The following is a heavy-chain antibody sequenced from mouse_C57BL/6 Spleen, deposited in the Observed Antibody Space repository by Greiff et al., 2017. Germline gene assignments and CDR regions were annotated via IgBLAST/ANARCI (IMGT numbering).Heavy chain of an antibody. CDR3: ARVLRPMDY. Sequence: QVTLKESGPGLLQPSQTLSLTCSFSGFSLSTFGMGVGRIRQPSGKGLVWLAHIWWDDDKYYNPALKRLLTISKDTYKNQLFLKTANVDTADTATYYCARVLRPMDYWGQGTSVTVSS. D-gene: IGHD1-2*01. V-gene: IGHV8-8*01. J-gene: IGHJ4*01. CDR1: GFSLSTFGMG. CDR2: IWWDDDK.